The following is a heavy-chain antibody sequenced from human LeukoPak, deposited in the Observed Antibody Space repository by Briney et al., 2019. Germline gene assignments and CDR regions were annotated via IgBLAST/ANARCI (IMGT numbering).Heavy chain of an antibody. D-gene: IGHD7-27*01. CDR1: GYTFTSYD. Sequence: ASVKVSCKASGYTFTSYDINWVRQATGQGLEWMGWMNPNSGNTGYAQKFQGRVTMTRDTSISTAYMELSSLRSEDTAMYYCASNPPKTGDFNYWGLGTLVTVSS. J-gene: IGHJ4*02. CDR2: MNPNSGNT. V-gene: IGHV1-8*01. CDR3: ASNPPKTGDFNY.